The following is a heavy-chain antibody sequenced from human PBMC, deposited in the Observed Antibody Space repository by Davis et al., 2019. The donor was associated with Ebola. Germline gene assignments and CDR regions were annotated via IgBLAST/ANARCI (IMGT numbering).Heavy chain of an antibody. CDR1: GYNFNKFW. J-gene: IGHJ3*02. CDR2: IYPGDSYI. V-gene: IGHV5-51*01. CDR3: GLLPYRSSWTDGFDI. D-gene: IGHD6-6*01. Sequence: GESLKISCKGYGYNFNKFWIGWVRQMPGKGLEWMGIIYPGDSYIRYSPSFQGQVTISADKSVSTAYLQWTSLKASDTAKYYCGLLPYRSSWTDGFDIWGQGTMVTVSS.